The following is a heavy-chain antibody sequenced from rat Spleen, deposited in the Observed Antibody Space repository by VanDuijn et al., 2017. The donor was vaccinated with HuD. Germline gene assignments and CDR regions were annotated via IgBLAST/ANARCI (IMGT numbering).Heavy chain of an antibody. J-gene: IGHJ1*01. CDR3: ARGELPGYFDF. Sequence: QVQLKESGPGLVQPSRTLSLTCTVSGFSLTSYHVSWVRQPPGKGLEWMGVTWTGGGIVYNSLLKSRLSLSRDTSKSQVFLKMNSLQTEDTATYYCARGELPGYFDFWGPGTMVTVSS. V-gene: IGHV2-43*01. D-gene: IGHD1-4*01. CDR2: TWTGGGI. CDR1: GFSLTSYH.